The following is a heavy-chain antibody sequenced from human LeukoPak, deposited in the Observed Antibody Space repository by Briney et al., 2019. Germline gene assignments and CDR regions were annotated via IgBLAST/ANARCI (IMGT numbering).Heavy chain of an antibody. CDR2: ISAYNGKT. CDR3: ARERDIVVVPAATGPYYYYGMDV. Sequence: GASVKVSCKASRYTFTSYGISWVRQAPGQGLEWMEWISAYNGKTNYAQKLQGRVTMTTDTSTSTAYMELRSLRSDDTAMYYCARERDIVVVPAATGPYYYYGMDVWGQGTTVTVSS. D-gene: IGHD2-2*01. V-gene: IGHV1-18*01. CDR1: RYTFTSYG. J-gene: IGHJ6*02.